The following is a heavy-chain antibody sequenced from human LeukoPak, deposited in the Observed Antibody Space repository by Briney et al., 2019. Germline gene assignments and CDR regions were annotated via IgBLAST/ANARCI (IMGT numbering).Heavy chain of an antibody. D-gene: IGHD4-17*01. CDR1: GYTFTNYD. Sequence: ASVKVSCKASGYTFTNYDINWVRQATGQGPEWMGWMNPKSGNTGYAQKFQGRVTMTRDTSISTAYVELSRLRSDDTAVYYCARVIRKNYGDYEPLGYWGQGTLVTVSS. V-gene: IGHV1-8*01. CDR3: ARVIRKNYGDYEPLGY. CDR2: MNPKSGNT. J-gene: IGHJ4*02.